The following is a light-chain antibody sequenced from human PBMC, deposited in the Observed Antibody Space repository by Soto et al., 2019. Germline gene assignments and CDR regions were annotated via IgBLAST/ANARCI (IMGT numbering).Light chain of an antibody. Sequence: SYELAQPPSVSVAPGQTAKITCGGDKIGSRIVHWYKQRPGQAPVAVVFDATDRPSGIPDRSSASRSGDTATLTISRVDARDEADYSCQVWASTAEFFVFGSGTKVTVL. J-gene: IGLJ1*01. CDR2: DAT. CDR3: QVWASTAEFFV. CDR1: KIGSRI. V-gene: IGLV3-21*02.